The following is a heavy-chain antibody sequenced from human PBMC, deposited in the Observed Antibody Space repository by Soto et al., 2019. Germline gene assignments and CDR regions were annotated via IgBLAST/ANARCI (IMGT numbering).Heavy chain of an antibody. Sequence: GGSLRLSCAASGFTFSSFAMNWVRQAPGKGLEWVAVISGNATSTYYADSVKGRFTISRDNSKNTMYLQMNSLRAEDTAVYYCAKKAGIISRYGLDVWGQGTTVTVS. CDR1: GFTFSSFA. V-gene: IGHV3-23*01. CDR3: AKKAGIISRYGLDV. J-gene: IGHJ6*02. CDR2: ISGNATST.